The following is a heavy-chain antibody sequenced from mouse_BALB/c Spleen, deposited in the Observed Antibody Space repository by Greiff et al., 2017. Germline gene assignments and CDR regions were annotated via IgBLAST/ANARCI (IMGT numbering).Heavy chain of an antibody. CDR3: ARDYEGFAY. CDR2: ISNGGGST. J-gene: IGHJ3*01. CDR1: GFTFSSYT. D-gene: IGHD1-1*01. V-gene: IGHV5-12-2*01. Sequence: EVQVVESGGGLVQPGGSLKLSCAASGFTFSSYTMSWVRQTPEKRLEWVAYISNGGGSTYYPDTVKGRFTISRDNAKNTLYLQMSSLKSEDTAMYYCARDYEGFAYWGQGTLVTVSA.